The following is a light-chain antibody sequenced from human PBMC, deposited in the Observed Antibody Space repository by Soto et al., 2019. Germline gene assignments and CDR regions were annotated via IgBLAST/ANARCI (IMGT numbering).Light chain of an antibody. CDR1: QSVSSSF. CDR3: QRYGSSYT. CDR2: GAS. J-gene: IGKJ2*01. V-gene: IGKV3-20*01. Sequence: EIVLTQSPGTLSLSPGERATLSCRASQSVSSSFLAWYRQKPGQAPRLLIYGASVRAPGIPDRFSGRGSGTDFTLTISRLEREEFAVYYCQRYGSSYTFGQGTKLEIK.